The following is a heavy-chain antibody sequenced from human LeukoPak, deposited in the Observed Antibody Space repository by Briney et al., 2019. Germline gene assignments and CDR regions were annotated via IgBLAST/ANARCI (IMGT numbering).Heavy chain of an antibody. D-gene: IGHD3-10*01. J-gene: IGHJ4*02. CDR1: GFTFSSYG. V-gene: IGHV3-30*03. CDR2: ISYDGSNK. CDR3: ARDQAEYYYGSGSPSLNDY. Sequence: GGSLRLSCAASGFTFSSYGMHWVRQAPGKGLEWVAVISYDGSNKYYADSVKGRFTISRDNSKNTLYLQMNSLRAEDTAVYYCARDQAEYYYGSGSPSLNDYWGQGTLVTVSS.